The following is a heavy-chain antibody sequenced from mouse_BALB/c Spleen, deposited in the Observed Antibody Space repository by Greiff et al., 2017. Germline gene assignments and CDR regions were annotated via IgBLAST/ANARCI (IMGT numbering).Heavy chain of an antibody. V-gene: IGHV1-80*01. J-gene: IGHJ4*01. CDR2: IYPGDGDT. Sequence: QVQLQQSGAELVRPGSSVKISCKASGFAFSSYWMNWVKQRPGQGLEWIGQIYPGDGDTNYNGKFKGKATLTADKSSSTAYKQLSSLTSEDSAVYFCARELEGSAMDYWGQGTSVTVSA. CDR3: ARELEGSAMDY. CDR1: GFAFSSYW.